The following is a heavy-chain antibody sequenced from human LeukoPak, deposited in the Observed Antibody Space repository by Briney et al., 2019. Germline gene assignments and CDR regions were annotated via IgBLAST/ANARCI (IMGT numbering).Heavy chain of an antibody. CDR1: GFTSTNYA. V-gene: IGHV3-23*01. D-gene: IGHD5-12*01. CDR3: AKGAYDYIEMGYFDS. Sequence: GGSLRLSCAASGFTSTNYAMNWVRQAPGKGREWVSILIGSSGSTDYADSVKGRFTISRDTSKNTLFLQKNSLRAEDTAIYYCAKGAYDYIEMGYFDSWGQGTLVTVSS. CDR2: LIGSSGST. J-gene: IGHJ4*02.